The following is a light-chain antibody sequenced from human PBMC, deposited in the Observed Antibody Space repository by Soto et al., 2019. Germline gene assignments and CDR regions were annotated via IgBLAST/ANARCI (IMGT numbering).Light chain of an antibody. J-gene: IGKJ3*01. CDR2: AAS. Sequence: EVVLTQSPATLSLSPGARATLSCRASQSIDVGHLAWYQHKGGQAPRLLIHAASTRAPGVPDRFSGSGFGTAYSLIIGRREPEDFVLCSCQLYVGSPPRCTFGPGTTVEMK. V-gene: IGKV3-20*01. CDR1: QSIDVGH. CDR3: QLYVGSPPRCT.